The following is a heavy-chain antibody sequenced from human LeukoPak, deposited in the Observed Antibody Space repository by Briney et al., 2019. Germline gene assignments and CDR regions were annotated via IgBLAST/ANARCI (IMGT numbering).Heavy chain of an antibody. CDR3: ARGVYIAAAQYAY. D-gene: IGHD6-13*01. Sequence: SETLSLTCAVYGGSFSGYYWSWIRQPPGKGLEWIGEINHSGSTNYNPSLKSRVTISVDTSKNQFSLKLSSMTAADTAVYYCARGVYIAAAQYAYWGQGTLVTVSS. J-gene: IGHJ4*02. CDR1: GGSFSGYY. CDR2: INHSGST. V-gene: IGHV4-34*01.